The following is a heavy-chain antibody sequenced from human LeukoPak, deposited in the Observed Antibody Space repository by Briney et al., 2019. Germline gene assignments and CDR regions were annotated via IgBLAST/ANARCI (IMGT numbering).Heavy chain of an antibody. V-gene: IGHV3-23*01. CDR2: ISGSGGST. D-gene: IGHD3-10*01. CDR1: GFTFSSYA. J-gene: IGHJ4*02. Sequence: GGSLRLSCAASGFTFSSYAMSWVRQAPGKGLEWVSAISGSGGSTYYADSVKGRFTISRDNSKNTLYLQMNSLRAEDTAVYYCAKDPRSGSYHNTYFDYWGQGTLSPSPQ. CDR3: AKDPRSGSYHNTYFDY.